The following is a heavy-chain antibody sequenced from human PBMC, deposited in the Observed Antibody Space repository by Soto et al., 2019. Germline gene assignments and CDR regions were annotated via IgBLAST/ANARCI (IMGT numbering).Heavy chain of an antibody. CDR1: GFTFSSYG. Sequence: GGSLRLSXAASGFTFSSYGMHWVRQAPGKGLEWVAVISYDGSNKYYADSVKGRFTISRDNSKNTLYLQMNSLRAEDTAVYYCAKVPYSSSWAHYYYYGMDVWGQGTTVPVSS. V-gene: IGHV3-30*18. D-gene: IGHD6-13*01. CDR2: ISYDGSNK. CDR3: AKVPYSSSWAHYYYYGMDV. J-gene: IGHJ6*02.